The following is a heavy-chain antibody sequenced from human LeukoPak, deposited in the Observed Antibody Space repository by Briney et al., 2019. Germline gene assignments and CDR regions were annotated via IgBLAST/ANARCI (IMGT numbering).Heavy chain of an antibody. CDR2: IYYSGNT. D-gene: IGHD6-13*01. V-gene: IGHV4-39*07. CDR1: GGSISSGSYY. Sequence: SETLSLTCTVSGGSISSGSYYWGWIRQPPGKGLEWIGSIYYSGNTYYNPSLRGRVTISVDASKNEFSLKLTSLTAADTAVYYCARDGIAAAGGDYWGQGTLVTVSS. J-gene: IGHJ4*02. CDR3: ARDGIAAAGGDY.